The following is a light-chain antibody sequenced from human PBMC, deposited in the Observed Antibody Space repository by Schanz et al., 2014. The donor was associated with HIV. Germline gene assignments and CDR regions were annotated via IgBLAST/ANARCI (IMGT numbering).Light chain of an antibody. J-gene: IGKJ2*01. CDR3: QQYDDHPPT. V-gene: IGKV1-5*03. CDR1: QNIGNW. CDR2: QAS. Sequence: DIQMTQSPSTLSASVGDRVTITCRASQNIGNWLAWYQQKPGKAPNLLIYQASNLESGVPSRFSGSGSGTKFTLTISSLQPDDFATYYCQQYDDHPPTFGQGTRLEIK.